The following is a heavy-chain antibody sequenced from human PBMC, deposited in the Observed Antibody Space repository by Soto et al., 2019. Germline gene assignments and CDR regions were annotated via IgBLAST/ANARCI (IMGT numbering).Heavy chain of an antibody. CDR2: FIPIFGTA. V-gene: IGHV1-69*01. Sequence: QVQLVQSGAEVKKPGSSVKVSCKASGGTFSSYAISWVRQAPGQGLEWMGGFIPIFGTANYAQKFQGRVTITADESTSTAYMELSSLRSEDTAVYYCARGEYSSGWYYYYYYYGMDVWGQGTTVTVSS. CDR1: GGTFSSYA. D-gene: IGHD6-19*01. CDR3: ARGEYSSGWYYYYYYYGMDV. J-gene: IGHJ6*02.